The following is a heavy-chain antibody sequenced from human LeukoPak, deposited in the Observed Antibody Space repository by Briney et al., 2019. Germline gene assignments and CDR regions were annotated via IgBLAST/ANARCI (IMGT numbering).Heavy chain of an antibody. CDR1: GGSISSSSYY. CDR3: ARLRTDSSGYYYHWFDP. D-gene: IGHD3-22*01. J-gene: IGHJ5*02. CDR2: IYYSGST. V-gene: IGHV4-39*01. Sequence: PSETLSLTCTVSGGSISSSSYYWGWIRQPPGKGLEWIGSIYYSGSTYHNPTLKSRVTISVDTSKNQFSLKLSSVTAADTAVYYCARLRTDSSGYYYHWFDPWGQGTLVTVSS.